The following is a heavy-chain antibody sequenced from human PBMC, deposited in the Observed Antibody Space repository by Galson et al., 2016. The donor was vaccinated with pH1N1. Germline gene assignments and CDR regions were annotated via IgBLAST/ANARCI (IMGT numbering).Heavy chain of an antibody. CDR2: INHSGTT. CDR1: SESFIGYF. D-gene: IGHD2-8*01. V-gene: IGHV4-34*01. J-gene: IGHJ5*01. Sequence: LSLTCGVHSESFIGYFWTWIRQPPEKGLEWIGEINHSGTTNYNPSLKSRITMSVDTSKTQFSLKMSSVTAADTAIYYCARGRRMFGLIVLNWFDSWGQGTLVTVSS. CDR3: ARGRRMFGLIVLNWFDS.